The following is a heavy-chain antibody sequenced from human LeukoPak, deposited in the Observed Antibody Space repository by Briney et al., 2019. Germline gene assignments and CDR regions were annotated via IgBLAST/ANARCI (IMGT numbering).Heavy chain of an antibody. J-gene: IGHJ4*02. Sequence: SETLSLTCTVSGYSISSGYYWTWIRQPPGEGLEWIGHIYNSGSTNYNPSLRGRVTISLDTSKNQVSLKLSSVTAADTAMYYCARKDGDGWGQGTLVTVSS. CDR2: IYNSGST. CDR3: ARKDGDG. CDR1: GYSISSGYY. V-gene: IGHV4-61*01. D-gene: IGHD5-24*01.